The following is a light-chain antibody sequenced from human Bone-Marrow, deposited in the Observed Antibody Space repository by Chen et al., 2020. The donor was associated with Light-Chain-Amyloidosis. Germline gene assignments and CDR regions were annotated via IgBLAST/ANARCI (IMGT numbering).Light chain of an antibody. CDR3: QQYGTSPLT. J-gene: IGKJ4*01. Sequence: EIVLTQSPGTPSLSPGEGAHPSCRASQTISSNYLPWYQQKFGQAPRLLIYGSSSRATGIPDRFTGSGSGTDFTLTINRLEPEDFAMYYCQQYGTSPLTFGGGTKVEIK. CDR2: GSS. V-gene: IGKV3-20*01. CDR1: QTISSNY.